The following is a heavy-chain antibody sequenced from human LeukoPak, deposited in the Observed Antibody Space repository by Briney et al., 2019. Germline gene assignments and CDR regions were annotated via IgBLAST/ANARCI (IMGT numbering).Heavy chain of an antibody. D-gene: IGHD1-26*01. Sequence: ASVKVSCTASGYTFTSYGLSWVRQAPGQGLEWMGWISTYNGNTNHAQKLQGRVTMTADTSTSTAYMELRSLRSDDTAVYYCARGRSNYYGMDVWGQGTTVTVSS. CDR3: ARGRSNYYGMDV. J-gene: IGHJ6*02. CDR2: ISTYNGNT. CDR1: GYTFTSYG. V-gene: IGHV1-18*01.